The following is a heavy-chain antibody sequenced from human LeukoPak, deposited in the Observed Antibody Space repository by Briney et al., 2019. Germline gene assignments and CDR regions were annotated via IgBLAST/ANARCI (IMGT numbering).Heavy chain of an antibody. D-gene: IGHD3-22*01. Sequence: GGSLRLSCAASGFTFSNYWMHWVRQAPGKGLVWVSRINSDGNNISYADSVKGRFTISRDNAKNTLNLQMNSLRAEDTAVYYCARDLGQYYDTSDNWFDPWGQGTLVTVSS. CDR1: GFTFSNYW. J-gene: IGHJ5*02. CDR3: ARDLGQYYDTSDNWFDP. CDR2: INSDGNNI. V-gene: IGHV3-74*01.